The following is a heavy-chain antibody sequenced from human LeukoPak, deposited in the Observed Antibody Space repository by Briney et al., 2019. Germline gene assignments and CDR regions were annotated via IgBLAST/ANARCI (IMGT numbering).Heavy chain of an antibody. J-gene: IGHJ3*02. CDR1: GFTFRSYA. D-gene: IGHD5-12*01. CDR2: VSSSGRHM. V-gene: IGHV3-21*01. CDR3: GRVKEASAFDI. Sequence: PGGSLGLSCAASGFTFRSYAMHWVRQAPGKGLEWVSSVSSSGRHMYYADSVKGRFTISRDNAKNSLYLQMNSLRAEDTAVYYCGRVKEASAFDIWGQGTMVTVSS.